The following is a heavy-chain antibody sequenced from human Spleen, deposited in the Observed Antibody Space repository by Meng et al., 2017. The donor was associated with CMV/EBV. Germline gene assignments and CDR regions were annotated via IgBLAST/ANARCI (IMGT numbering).Heavy chain of an antibody. CDR1: GGSISSDNW. D-gene: IGHD1-26*01. CDR3: ARPTRRDYFDY. Sequence: TCAVSGGSISSDNWWSWIRQPPGKGLEWIGEIYHSGGTNYNPSLRSRVTISVDKSKSQFSLNLSSVTAADTAVYYCARPTRRDYFDYWGQGTLVTAPQ. J-gene: IGHJ4*02. V-gene: IGHV4-4*02. CDR2: IYHSGGT.